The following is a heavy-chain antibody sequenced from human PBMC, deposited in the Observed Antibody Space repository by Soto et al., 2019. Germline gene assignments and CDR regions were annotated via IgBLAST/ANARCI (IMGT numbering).Heavy chain of an antibody. CDR1: GFTFSNSA. J-gene: IGHJ3*02. Sequence: ASEKVSCKASGFTFSNSAMQWVRQARGQRLEWMGWIVVGSGNTNYEQKFQERVTITRDMSTSTVHMELSSLRSEDTAVYYCAAELYSGGSCCSFDIWGQGTMVTVSS. V-gene: IGHV1-58*02. CDR2: IVVGSGNT. CDR3: AAELYSGGSCCSFDI. D-gene: IGHD2-15*01.